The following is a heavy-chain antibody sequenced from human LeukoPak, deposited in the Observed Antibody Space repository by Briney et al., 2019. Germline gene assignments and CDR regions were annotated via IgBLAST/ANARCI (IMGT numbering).Heavy chain of an antibody. V-gene: IGHV4-59*01. CDR3: ARSRVWSDYWGYFDY. CDR2: IYHSGST. Sequence: SETLSLTCTVSGGSIIGYYWNWIRQPPGKGLDWIGYIYHSGSTNYNPSLKSRVTISVDTSKTQISLKLRAVTAADAAVYYCARSRVWSDYWGYFDYWGQGTLVTVSS. CDR1: GGSIIGYY. D-gene: IGHD3-3*01. J-gene: IGHJ4*02.